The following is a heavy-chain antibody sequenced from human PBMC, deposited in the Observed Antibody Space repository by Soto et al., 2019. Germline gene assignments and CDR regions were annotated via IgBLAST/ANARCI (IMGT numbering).Heavy chain of an antibody. Sequence: EVRLVESGGGLVQPGGSLRLSCAASGITISNYPMSWVRQAPGKGLDWVSGISGSGDTTYYADSAKGRFPISKDISKNSLFLQLDSLRVEDSALYFCVKDDGGYPSTAPHWGQGTLVTFSP. V-gene: IGHV3-23*04. CDR2: ISGSGDTT. CDR1: GITISNYP. D-gene: IGHD4-17*01. J-gene: IGHJ4*02. CDR3: VKDDGGYPSTAPH.